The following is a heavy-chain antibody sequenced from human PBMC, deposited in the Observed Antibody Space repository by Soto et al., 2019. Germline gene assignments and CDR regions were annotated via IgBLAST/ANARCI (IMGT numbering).Heavy chain of an antibody. Sequence: RGESLKISCKGSGYKFTSYWIGWVRQTPGKGLEWMGVIYPDDSDTTYSPSFQGQVTISADKSISTAYLQWASLKASDTAMYYCTRPGFSSSWYRMDVWGQGTTVTVSS. V-gene: IGHV5-51*01. CDR3: TRPGFSSSWYRMDV. J-gene: IGHJ6*02. CDR1: GYKFTSYW. D-gene: IGHD6-13*01. CDR2: IYPDDSDT.